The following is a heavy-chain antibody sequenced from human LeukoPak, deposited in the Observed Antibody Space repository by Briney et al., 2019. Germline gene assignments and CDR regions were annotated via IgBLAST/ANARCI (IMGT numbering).Heavy chain of an antibody. J-gene: IGHJ3*02. CDR3: ARGYGGGAFDI. CDR2: ISSSGITI. V-gene: IGHV3-48*03. D-gene: IGHD4-23*01. CDR1: GFTFSNHE. Sequence: GGSLRLSCAGSGFTFSNHEMNWVRQAPGKGLEWVSYISSSGITIYYADSVKGRFTFSRDNAKNSLYLQMNSLRAEDTAVYYCARGYGGGAFDIWGQGTMVTVSS.